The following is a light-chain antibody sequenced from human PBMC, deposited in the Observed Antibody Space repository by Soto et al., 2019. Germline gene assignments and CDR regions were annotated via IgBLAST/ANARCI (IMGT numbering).Light chain of an antibody. CDR2: KAS. CDR3: QHYNSYSEA. V-gene: IGKV1-5*03. CDR1: QTISSW. J-gene: IGKJ1*01. Sequence: IHMTPSPFRLSGSVWDRVTMTLRASQTISSWLAWYQQKPGKAPKLLIYKASTLKSGVPSRFSGSGSGTEFTLTISSLQPDDFATYYCQHYNSYSEAFGQGTKVDIK.